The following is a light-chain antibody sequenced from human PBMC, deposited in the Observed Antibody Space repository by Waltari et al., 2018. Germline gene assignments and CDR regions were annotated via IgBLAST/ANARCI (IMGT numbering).Light chain of an antibody. J-gene: IGKJ2*01. Sequence: IHMTQSPSSLSASVGDRVTVSCRASQGINKELSWYQMKPGKAPPLLIYAASRLQAGVSSRFSGSGSGTDFTLTINSLQPEDVATYYCQHDYSFPDTFGQGTRVEIK. CDR3: QHDYSFPDT. CDR1: QGINKE. CDR2: AAS. V-gene: IGKV1-6*01.